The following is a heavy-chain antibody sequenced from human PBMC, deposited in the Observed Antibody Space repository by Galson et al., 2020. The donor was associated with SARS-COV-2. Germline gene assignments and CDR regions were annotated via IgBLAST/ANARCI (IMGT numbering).Heavy chain of an antibody. CDR3: ARDRNCSGGSCSYFDY. CDR2: IYYSGST. CDR1: GGSISSGGYY. Sequence: SQTLSLTCTVSGGSISSGGYYWSWIRQHPGKGLEWIGYIYYSGSTYYNPSLKSRVTISVDTSKNQFSLKLSSVTAADTAVYYCARDRNCSGGSCSYFDYCGQGTLGTVSS. J-gene: IGHJ4*02. V-gene: IGHV4-31*03. D-gene: IGHD2-15*01.